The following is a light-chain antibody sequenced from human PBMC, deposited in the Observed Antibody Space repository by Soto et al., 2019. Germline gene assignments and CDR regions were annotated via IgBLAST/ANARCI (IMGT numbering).Light chain of an antibody. Sequence: EIVLTQSPGTLSLSPGERATLSCRASQSVSSSYLAWYQQKPGQAPRPLIYGASSRATGIPDRFSGSGSGTDLALTISRLEPEDFAEYYCQQYGSSPRTFAGGTNVDIK. CDR1: QSVSSSY. J-gene: IGKJ4*01. CDR2: GAS. V-gene: IGKV3-20*01. CDR3: QQYGSSPRT.